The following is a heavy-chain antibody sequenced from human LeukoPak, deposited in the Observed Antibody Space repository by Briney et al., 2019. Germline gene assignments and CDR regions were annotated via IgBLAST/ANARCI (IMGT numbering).Heavy chain of an antibody. CDR2: IYYSGST. Sequence: SETLSLTCTVSGGSISSYYWSWIRQPPGKGLEWIGNIYYSGSTNYNPSLKSRVTISIDTSKNQFSLRVTSVTAADTAVYYCARERSGSYSLDYWGQGTLVTVSS. CDR3: ARERSGSYSLDY. V-gene: IGHV4-59*01. CDR1: GGSISSYY. D-gene: IGHD1-26*01. J-gene: IGHJ4*02.